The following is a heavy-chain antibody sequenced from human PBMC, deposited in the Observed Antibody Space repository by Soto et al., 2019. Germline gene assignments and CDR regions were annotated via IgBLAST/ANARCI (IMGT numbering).Heavy chain of an antibody. J-gene: IGHJ6*03. D-gene: IGHD6-19*01. V-gene: IGHV4-34*01. Sequence: SETLSLTCAVYGGSFSGYYWSWIRQPPGKGLEWIGEINHSGSTNYNPSLKSRVTISVDTSKNQFSLKLSSVTAADTAVYYCARARSYSSGWYRYYMDVWGKGTTVTVSS. CDR2: INHSGST. CDR1: GGSFSGYY. CDR3: ARARSYSSGWYRYYMDV.